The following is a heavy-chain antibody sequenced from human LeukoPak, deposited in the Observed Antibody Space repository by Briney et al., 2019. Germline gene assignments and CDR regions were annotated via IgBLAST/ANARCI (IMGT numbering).Heavy chain of an antibody. CDR3: ASSKYSRELDY. CDR2: IWYDGSNK. J-gene: IGHJ4*02. D-gene: IGHD6-6*01. V-gene: IGHV3-33*03. CDR1: GFTFSSYG. Sequence: GGSLRLSCAASGFTFSSYGMHWVRQAPGKGLEWVAVIWYDGSNKYYADSVKGRFTISRDNAKNTLYLQMNSLRAEDTAVYYCASSKYSRELDYWGQGTLVTVSS.